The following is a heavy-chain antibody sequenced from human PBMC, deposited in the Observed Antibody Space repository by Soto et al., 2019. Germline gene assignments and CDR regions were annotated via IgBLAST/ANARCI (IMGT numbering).Heavy chain of an antibody. CDR2: IYYSGST. CDR3: ARDRLSGFDY. V-gene: IGHV4-59*01. Sequence: SETLSLTCTVSGGSISSYYWSWIRQPPGKGLEWIGYIYYSGSTNYNPSLKSRVTISVDTSKNQFSLKLSSVTAADTAVYYCARDRLSGFDYWGQGTLVTVSS. J-gene: IGHJ4*02. CDR1: GGSISSYY. D-gene: IGHD1-1*01.